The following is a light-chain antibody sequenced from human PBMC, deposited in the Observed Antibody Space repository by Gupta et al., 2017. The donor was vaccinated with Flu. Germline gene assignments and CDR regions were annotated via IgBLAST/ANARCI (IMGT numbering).Light chain of an antibody. CDR3: QQYNNWPRT. CDR1: QSVSSS. Sequence: EIVMTQSPGTLSVSPGERATLSCRASQSVSSSLAWYQQKPGQAPRLLIYGASTRATGVPARFSGSGFGTEFTLTISSLQSEDFAVYSCQQYNNWPRTFGQGTKVEIK. CDR2: GAS. V-gene: IGKV3-15*01. J-gene: IGKJ1*01.